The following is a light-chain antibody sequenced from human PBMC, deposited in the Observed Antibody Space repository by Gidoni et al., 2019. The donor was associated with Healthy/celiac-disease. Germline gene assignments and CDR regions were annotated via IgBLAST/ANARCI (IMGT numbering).Light chain of an antibody. J-gene: IGKJ1*01. V-gene: IGKV3-15*01. CDR3: QQYNNWPRT. Sequence: EVVMTQSPVPLSVSPGERATLFCRASQRVNSNLAWYQQKPGQAPRLLIFGASTRATGIPAGFCVGWSGTEFTLTISSLQSGDFAVYYCQQYNNWPRTFGQGTKVEIK. CDR2: GAS. CDR1: QRVNSN.